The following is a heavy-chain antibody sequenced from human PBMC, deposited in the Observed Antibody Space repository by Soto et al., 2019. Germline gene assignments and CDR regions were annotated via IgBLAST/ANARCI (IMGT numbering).Heavy chain of an antibody. J-gene: IGHJ4*02. V-gene: IGHV4-34*01. D-gene: IGHD3-9*01. CDR1: GGSFSGYY. CDR2: INHSGST. Sequence: LSLTCAVYGGSFSGYYWSWIRQPPGKGLEWIGEINHSGSTNYNPSLKSRVTISVDTSKNQFSLKLSSVTAADTAVYYCARGRDILTGYPFYYFDYWGQGTLVTVSS. CDR3: ARGRDILTGYPFYYFDY.